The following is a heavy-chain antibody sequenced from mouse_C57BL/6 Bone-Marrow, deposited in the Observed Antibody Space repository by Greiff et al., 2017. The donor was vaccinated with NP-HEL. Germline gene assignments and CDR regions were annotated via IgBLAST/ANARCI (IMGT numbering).Heavy chain of an antibody. CDR3: ARELGQDYAMDY. Sequence: EVQLQESGGGLVKPGGSLKLSCAASGFTFSSYAMSWVRQTPEKRLEWVATISDGGSYTYYPDNVKGRFTISRDNAKNNLYLQMSHLKSEDTAMYYCARELGQDYAMDYWGQGTSVTVSS. CDR1: GFTFSSYA. V-gene: IGHV5-4*01. CDR2: ISDGGSYT. D-gene: IGHD4-1*01. J-gene: IGHJ4*01.